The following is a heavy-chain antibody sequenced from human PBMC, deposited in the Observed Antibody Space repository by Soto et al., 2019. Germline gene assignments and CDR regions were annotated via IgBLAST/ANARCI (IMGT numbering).Heavy chain of an antibody. D-gene: IGHD6-19*01. Sequence: PGGSLRLSCAASGFSVSSNYMSWVRQAPGKGLEWVSVMYSGGSTYYADSVKGRFTISRDNSKNTLYLQMNSLRAEDTAVYYCARTAVAGTTTEDYWGQGTLVAVSS. CDR1: GFSVSSNY. J-gene: IGHJ4*02. V-gene: IGHV3-53*01. CDR2: MYSGGST. CDR3: ARTAVAGTTTEDY.